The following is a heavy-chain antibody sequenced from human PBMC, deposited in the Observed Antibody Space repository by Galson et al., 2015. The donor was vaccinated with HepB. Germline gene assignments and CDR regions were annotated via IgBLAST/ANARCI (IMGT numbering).Heavy chain of an antibody. CDR1: GYTFTSYG. V-gene: IGHV1-18*04. D-gene: IGHD5-12*01. Sequence: SVKVSCKASGYTFTSYGISWVRQAPGQGLEWMGWISAYNGNTNYAQKLQGRVTMTTDTSTSTAYMELRSMRSDDTAVYYCARDRMDGGYVYYYYYYMDVWGKGTTVTVSS. CDR3: ARDRMDGGYVYYYYYYMDV. J-gene: IGHJ6*03. CDR2: ISAYNGNT.